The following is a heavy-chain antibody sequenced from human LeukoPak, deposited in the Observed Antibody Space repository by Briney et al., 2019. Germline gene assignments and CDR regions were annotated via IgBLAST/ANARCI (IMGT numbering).Heavy chain of an antibody. V-gene: IGHV1-8*01. CDR1: GYAFTSYD. Sequence: ASVKVSCKASGYAFTSYDINWVRQATGQGLEWMGWMNPNSGNTGYAQKFQGRVTMTRNTSISTAYMELSSLRSEDTAVYYCARELSSSWYGSDYWGQGTLVTVSS. D-gene: IGHD6-13*01. CDR3: ARELSSSWYGSDY. CDR2: MNPNSGNT. J-gene: IGHJ4*02.